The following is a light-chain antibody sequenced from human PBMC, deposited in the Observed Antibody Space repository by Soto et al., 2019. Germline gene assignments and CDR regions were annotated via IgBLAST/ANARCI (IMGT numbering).Light chain of an antibody. J-gene: IGLJ2*01. CDR3: SSYATNRDVL. V-gene: IGLV2-14*01. CDR1: SSDIGGYDY. CDR2: GVT. Sequence: QSALTQPASVSGSPGQSITISCTGTSSDIGGYDYVSWYQHHPGKAPKFIIYGVTNRPSGVSHRFSGSKSANTASLTISGLQAEDEADYYCSSYATNRDVLFGGGTKVTVL.